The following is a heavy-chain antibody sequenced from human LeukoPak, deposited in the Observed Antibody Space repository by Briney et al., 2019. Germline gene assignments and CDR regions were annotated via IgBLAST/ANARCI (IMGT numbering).Heavy chain of an antibody. Sequence: ASVKVSCKASGGTFSSYAISWVRQAPGQGLEWKGGIIPIFGTANYAQKFQGRVTITADESTSTAYMELSSLRSEDTAVYYCAREPYCSGGSCSSAPLDYWGQGTLVTVSS. CDR3: AREPYCSGGSCSSAPLDY. CDR2: IIPIFGTA. D-gene: IGHD2-15*01. CDR1: GGTFSSYA. V-gene: IGHV1-69*13. J-gene: IGHJ4*02.